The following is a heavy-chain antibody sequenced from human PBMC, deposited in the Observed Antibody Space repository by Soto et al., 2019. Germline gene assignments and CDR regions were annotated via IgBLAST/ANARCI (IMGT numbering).Heavy chain of an antibody. J-gene: IGHJ5*02. CDR2: FYWDDDK. CDR1: GFSLTTSGWG. Sequence: QITLKESGLTLVKPTQPLTLPCPFSGFSLTTSGWGGAWIRQPPGKALEWLALFYWDDDKRYSPSLKSRLTITKDTSKNQVVLTMTNMDPVDTATYYCAHVGVAPDPWGQGTLVTVSS. V-gene: IGHV2-5*02. D-gene: IGHD1-26*01. CDR3: AHVGVAPDP.